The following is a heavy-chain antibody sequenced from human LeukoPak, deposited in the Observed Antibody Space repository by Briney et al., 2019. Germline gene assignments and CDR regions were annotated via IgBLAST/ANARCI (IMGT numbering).Heavy chain of an antibody. Sequence: GGSLRLSCVASGFPFSSYWMTWVRQAPGKGLEWVANIKQDGSKKSYVDSVKGRFTISRDNAKNSLYLQMNSLRAEDTAVYYCAKKLRWDCSSTTCPKGDCFDPWGQGTLVTVSS. CDR1: GFPFSSYW. J-gene: IGHJ5*02. V-gene: IGHV3-7*03. D-gene: IGHD2-2*01. CDR3: AKKLRWDCSSTTCPKGDCFDP. CDR2: IKQDGSKK.